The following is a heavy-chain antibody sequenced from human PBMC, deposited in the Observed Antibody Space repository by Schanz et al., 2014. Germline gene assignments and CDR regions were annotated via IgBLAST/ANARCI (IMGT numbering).Heavy chain of an antibody. Sequence: PGGSLRLSCAASGFTFSDYYMTWIRQAPGKGLEWVSDISDSGDSTHYADSVKGRFTISRDNSKNTVNLQMNSLRAEDTAVYYCARDRQQLVGRIGYYYGMDVWGQGTTVTVSS. V-gene: IGHV3-11*06. CDR1: GFTFSDYY. J-gene: IGHJ6*02. D-gene: IGHD6-13*01. CDR3: ARDRQQLVGRIGYYYGMDV. CDR2: ISDSGDST.